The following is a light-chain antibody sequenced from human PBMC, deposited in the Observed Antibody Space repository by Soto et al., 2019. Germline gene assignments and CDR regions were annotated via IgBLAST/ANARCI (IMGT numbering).Light chain of an antibody. J-gene: IGLJ1*01. CDR1: SSDIGTYNH. CDR3: GSWDSSLSAYV. Sequence: QSALTQPASVSGSPGQSIAISCAGTSSDIGTYNHVSWYQQHPGKAPQLIIYEDINRPSGLSSRFSGSKSGNTASLTISGLQAEDEADYFCGSWDSSLSAYVFGTGTKLTVL. V-gene: IGLV2-14*01. CDR2: EDI.